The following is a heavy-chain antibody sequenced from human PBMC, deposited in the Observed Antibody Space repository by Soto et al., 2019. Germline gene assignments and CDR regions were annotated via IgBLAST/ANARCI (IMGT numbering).Heavy chain of an antibody. CDR3: ARGSGSYFPYFDY. V-gene: IGHV1-3*05. CDR2: INAGNGNT. CDR1: GFTFSSHA. Sequence: QVQVVQSGAEEKKPGASVKVSCKASGFTFSSHAIHWVRQAPGQRLEWMGWINAGNGNTKYSQKFXXRXXITRDISANTAYMELSSLRSEDTAVYYCARGSGSYFPYFDYWGQGTLVTVSS. D-gene: IGHD1-26*01. J-gene: IGHJ4*02.